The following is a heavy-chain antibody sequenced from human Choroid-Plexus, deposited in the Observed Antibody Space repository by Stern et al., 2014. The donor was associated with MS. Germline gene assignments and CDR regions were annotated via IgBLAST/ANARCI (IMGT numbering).Heavy chain of an antibody. CDR3: AKDRQYLTYFFDH. CDR1: GFTLGSCA. J-gene: IGHJ5*02. Sequence: VQLLESGGGVVQPGRPLILSCVASGFTLGSCAMHWVRQAPGKGLEWVAGVSYDGSNKYYADSVKGRFTISRDNSQNTLYMQMSSLRPEDTAVYYCAKDRQYLTYFFDHWGQGSLVTVSS. CDR2: VSYDGSNK. D-gene: IGHD2/OR15-2a*01. V-gene: IGHV3-30*18.